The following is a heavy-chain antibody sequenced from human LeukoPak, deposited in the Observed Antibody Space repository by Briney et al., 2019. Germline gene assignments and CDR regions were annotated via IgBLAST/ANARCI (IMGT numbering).Heavy chain of an antibody. CDR3: ARDQNVDGSGNYYFDY. J-gene: IGHJ4*02. CDR1: GGSTSSYY. Sequence: SETLSLTCTVSGGSTSSYYWSWIRQPPGKGLEWIGYIYHSGSTNYNPSLKSRVTISVDTSKNQFSLKLSSVTAADTAVYYCARDQNVDGSGNYYFDYWGQGILVTVSS. D-gene: IGHD3-10*01. CDR2: IYHSGST. V-gene: IGHV4-59*12.